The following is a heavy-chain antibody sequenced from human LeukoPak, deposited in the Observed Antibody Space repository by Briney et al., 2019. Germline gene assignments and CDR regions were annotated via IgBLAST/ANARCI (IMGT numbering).Heavy chain of an antibody. CDR2: IKQDGSEK. J-gene: IGHJ4*02. CDR1: GFTVSSNY. CDR3: VRMGRYGDYDY. V-gene: IGHV3-7*01. D-gene: IGHD4-17*01. Sequence: GGSLRLSCAASGFTVSSNYMSWVRQAPGKGLEWVANIKQDGSEKYYVDSVKGRFTISRDNAKNSLYLQMNSLRAEDTAAYYCVRMGRYGDYDYWGQGTLVTVSS.